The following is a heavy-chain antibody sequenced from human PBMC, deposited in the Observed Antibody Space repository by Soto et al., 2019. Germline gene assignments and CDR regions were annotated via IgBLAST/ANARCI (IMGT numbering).Heavy chain of an antibody. Sequence: PGGPLKIFSKGSGYSFTNYWIGWVRQMTGKVQEWMGIIYPGDSDTRTRPSFQGQVTILANKSISTAYQQWSSLKASDTAMYYCARGYSSFSPSRLVFDYWGQGTLVTVSS. CDR1: GYSFTNYW. CDR3: ARGYSSFSPSRLVFDY. V-gene: IGHV5-51*01. D-gene: IGHD6-13*01. J-gene: IGHJ4*02. CDR2: IYPGDSDT.